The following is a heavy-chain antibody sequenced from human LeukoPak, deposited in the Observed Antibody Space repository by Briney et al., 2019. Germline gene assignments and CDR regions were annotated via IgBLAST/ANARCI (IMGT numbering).Heavy chain of an antibody. CDR2: IIHSGIT. D-gene: IGHD2-15*01. CDR3: ARGNCSGGSCYSGNFDP. J-gene: IGHJ5*02. V-gene: IGHV4-34*01. CDR1: GGSFTDYY. Sequence: TSETLSLTCAVYGGSFTDYYWSWIRQPPGKGLEWIGEIIHSGITNYNASLKSRVTLSLDTSKNQFSLKLSSVTAADTAVYYCARGNCSGGSCYSGNFDPWGQGTLVTVSS.